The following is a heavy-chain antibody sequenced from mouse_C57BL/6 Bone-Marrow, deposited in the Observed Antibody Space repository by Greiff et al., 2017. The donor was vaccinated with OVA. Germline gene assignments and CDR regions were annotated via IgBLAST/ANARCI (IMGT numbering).Heavy chain of an antibody. CDR2: IRSKSNNYAT. Sequence: EVKLVESGGGLVQPKGSLKLSCAASGFSFNTYAMNWVRQAPGKGLEWVARIRSKSNNYATYYAESAKDRFTISRDDSESMLYLQMDDFTTEDSAMYYCVVVGDAMDYWGQGTSVTVSS. CDR3: VVVGDAMDY. D-gene: IGHD1-1*01. V-gene: IGHV10-1*01. J-gene: IGHJ4*01. CDR1: GFSFNTYA.